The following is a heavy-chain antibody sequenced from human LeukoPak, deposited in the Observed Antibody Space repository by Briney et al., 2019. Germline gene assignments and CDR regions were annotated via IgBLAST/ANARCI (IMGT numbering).Heavy chain of an antibody. J-gene: IGHJ6*03. CDR2: IYYSGST. CDR1: GGSISNYY. D-gene: IGHD3-10*01. V-gene: IGHV4-39*07. Sequence: PSETLSLTCTVSGGSISNYYWGWIRQPPGKGLEWIGSIYYSGSTYYNPSLKSRVTISVDTSKNQFSLKLSSVTAADTAVYYCAREKPNSGYYYYYMDVWGKGTTVTISS. CDR3: AREKPNSGYYYYYMDV.